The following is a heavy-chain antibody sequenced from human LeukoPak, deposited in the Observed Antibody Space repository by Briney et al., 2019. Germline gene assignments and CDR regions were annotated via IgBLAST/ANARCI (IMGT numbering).Heavy chain of an antibody. CDR1: GGTFSSYA. V-gene: IGHV1-69*13. Sequence: SVKVSXKASGGTFSSYAISWVRQAPGQGLEWMGGIIPIFGTAKYAQKFQGRVTITADESTSTAYMELSSLRSEDTAVYYCARAKYGYAKNWFDPWGQGTLVTVSS. CDR3: ARAKYGYAKNWFDP. J-gene: IGHJ5*02. D-gene: IGHD5-12*01. CDR2: IIPIFGTA.